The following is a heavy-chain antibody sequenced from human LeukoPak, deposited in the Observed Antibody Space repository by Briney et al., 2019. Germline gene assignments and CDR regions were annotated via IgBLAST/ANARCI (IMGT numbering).Heavy chain of an antibody. D-gene: IGHD6-19*01. J-gene: IGHJ4*02. CDR2: IGGSGGYT. CDR1: GFTFSSYA. CDR3: AKGSTRGWYSNRDFDY. Sequence: PGGSLRLSCAVSGFTFSSYAMSWVRQAPGRGLEWVSAIGGSGGYTYYADSVQGRFTNSRDNSKNALYLQMNSLRAEDTAVYYCAKGSTRGWYSNRDFDYWGQGTLVTVSS. V-gene: IGHV3-23*01.